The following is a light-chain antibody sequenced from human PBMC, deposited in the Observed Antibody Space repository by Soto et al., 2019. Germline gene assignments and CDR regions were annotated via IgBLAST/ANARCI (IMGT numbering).Light chain of an antibody. Sequence: EIVMTQSPATLSVSPGERATLSCRASQSVSSNLAWYQHKPGQAPRLLIYGASTRATGIPARFSGSRSGTEFTLTISSLKSEDFAVYYCQQYNNWPLTFGGGTKVEIK. CDR1: QSVSSN. J-gene: IGKJ4*01. CDR3: QQYNNWPLT. V-gene: IGKV3-15*01. CDR2: GAS.